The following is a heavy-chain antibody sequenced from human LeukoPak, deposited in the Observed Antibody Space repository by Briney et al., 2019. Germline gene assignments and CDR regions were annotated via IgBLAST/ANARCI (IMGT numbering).Heavy chain of an antibody. CDR2: ISSSSRYI. D-gene: IGHD6-13*01. CDR1: GFTFSTYS. CDR3: ARDLSSAAGGLDY. J-gene: IGHJ4*02. V-gene: IGHV3-21*04. Sequence: GGSLRLSCAASGFTFSTYSMNWVRQAPGKGLEWVSSISSSSRYIYYADSVKGRFTISRDNAKNSLYLQMNSLRAEDTAVYYCARDLSSAAGGLDYWGQGTLVTVSS.